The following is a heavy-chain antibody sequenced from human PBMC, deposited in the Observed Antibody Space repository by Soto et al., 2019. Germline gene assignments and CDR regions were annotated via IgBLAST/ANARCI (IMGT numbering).Heavy chain of an antibody. D-gene: IGHD6-19*01. J-gene: IGHJ5*02. CDR3: AGDSSGWNWFDP. CDR2: ISRSGNIL. Sequence: TGGSLRLSCAVSGFTVSDYYMSWIRQAPGKGLEWISYISRSGNILYYADSVKGRFTVFRDNAKDSLSLQMNSLRAEDTAVYYCAGDSSGWNWFDPWGQGTLVTVSS. V-gene: IGHV3-11*01. CDR1: GFTVSDYY.